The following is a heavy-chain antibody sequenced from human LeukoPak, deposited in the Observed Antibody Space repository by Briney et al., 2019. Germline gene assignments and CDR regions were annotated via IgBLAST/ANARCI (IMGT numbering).Heavy chain of an antibody. V-gene: IGHV3-48*02. Sequence: PGGSLRLSCAASGFTFSSYSMNWVRQPPGKGLEWVSYIGSSSSSIYYADSVKGRFTISRDNAKNSLYLQMNSLRDEDTAVYHCERALGLEIHYWGQGTLVTVSS. D-gene: IGHD3-3*01. CDR3: ERALGLEIHY. CDR1: GFTFSSYS. CDR2: IGSSSSSI. J-gene: IGHJ4*02.